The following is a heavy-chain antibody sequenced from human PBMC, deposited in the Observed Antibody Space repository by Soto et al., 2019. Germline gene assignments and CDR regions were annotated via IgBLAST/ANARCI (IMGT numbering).Heavy chain of an antibody. CDR3: GKGRSYYYYYGVDV. V-gene: IGHV3-74*01. Sequence: GGSLRLSCAASGFTFSNYWMHWVRQAPGKGLEWFSRIDRGGGSTYYADAVKGRFTISRDNAKSTLYLQMNSLRAEDTAVYYCGKGRSYYYYYGVDVWGQGTTVTVS. CDR2: IDRGGGST. J-gene: IGHJ6*02. D-gene: IGHD1-26*01. CDR1: GFTFSNYW.